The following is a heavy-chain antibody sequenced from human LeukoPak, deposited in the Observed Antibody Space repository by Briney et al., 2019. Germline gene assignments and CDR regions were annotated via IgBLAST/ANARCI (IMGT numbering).Heavy chain of an antibody. CDR3: ARVVQSTDSSGFYLPEYFQH. Sequence: IPSETLSLTCTVSGYSISSGYYWGWIRQPPGKGLEWIGSIYHSGSTYYNPSLKSRVTISVDTSKNQFSLKLSSVTAADTAVYYCARVVQSTDSSGFYLPEYFQHWGQGTLVTVSS. D-gene: IGHD3-22*01. J-gene: IGHJ1*01. CDR1: GYSISSGYY. V-gene: IGHV4-38-2*02. CDR2: IYHSGST.